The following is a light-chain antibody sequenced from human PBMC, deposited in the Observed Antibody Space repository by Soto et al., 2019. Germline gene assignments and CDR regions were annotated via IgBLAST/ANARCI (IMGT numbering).Light chain of an antibody. CDR3: HQRSNWPLT. CDR2: DAS. CDR1: QSVGRS. V-gene: IGKV3-11*01. J-gene: IGKJ4*01. Sequence: ESVLTQSPATLSLSPGESATLSCRASQSVGRSLAWYQQRPGQAPRLLIYDASNRATGIPVRFSGSGSGTDFTLTISSREPEDFAVYFCHQRSNWPLTFGGGTKVEIK.